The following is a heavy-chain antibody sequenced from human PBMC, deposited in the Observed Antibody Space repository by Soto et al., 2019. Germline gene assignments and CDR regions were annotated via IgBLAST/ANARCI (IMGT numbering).Heavy chain of an antibody. J-gene: IGHJ5*02. CDR2: IYYSGST. D-gene: IGHD4-17*01. V-gene: IGHV4-59*08. CDR3: ARHRDYGDPNWFDP. Sequence: QVQLQESGPGLVKPSETLSLTCTVSGGSISSYYWSWIRQPPGKGLEWIGYIYYSGSTNYNPSLKSRVTXXVXTXXNQFSLKLSSVTAADTAVYYCARHRDYGDPNWFDPWGQGTLVTVSS. CDR1: GGSISSYY.